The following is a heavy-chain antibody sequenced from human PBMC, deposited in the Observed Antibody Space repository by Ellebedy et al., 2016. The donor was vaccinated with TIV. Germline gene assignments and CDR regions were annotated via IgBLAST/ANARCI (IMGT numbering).Heavy chain of an antibody. CDR3: AAERGGTYYFGY. D-gene: IGHD1-26*01. V-gene: IGHV3-23*01. CDR2: ISGSDGRT. J-gene: IGHJ4*02. CDR1: GFTFSSYA. Sequence: PGGSLRLSCAASGFTFSSYAMNWVRQAPGKGLEWVPFISGSDGRTNYADSVKGRFTISRDNSKNTLYLQMNSLRADDTAIYHCAAERGGTYYFGYWGQGTLVTVSS.